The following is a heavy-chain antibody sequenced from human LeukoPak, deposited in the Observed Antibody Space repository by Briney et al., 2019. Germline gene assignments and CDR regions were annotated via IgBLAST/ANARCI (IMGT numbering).Heavy chain of an antibody. CDR1: GFTFSSYG. CDR3: AKAQPTRHLGSSSGWWAPPLFDYYYMDV. D-gene: IGHD6-19*01. CDR2: ISGSGGST. J-gene: IGHJ6*03. Sequence: PGGSLRLSCAASGFTFSSYGMSWVRQAPGKGLEWVSAISGSGGSTYYAASVKGRFTISRDNSKNTLYLQMNSLRAEDTAVYYCAKAQPTRHLGSSSGWWAPPLFDYYYMDVWGKGTTVTISS. V-gene: IGHV3-23*01.